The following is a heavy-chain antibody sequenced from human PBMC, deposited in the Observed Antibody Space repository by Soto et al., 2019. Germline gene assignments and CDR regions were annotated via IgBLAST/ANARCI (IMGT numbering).Heavy chain of an antibody. CDR2: IYYSGNT. J-gene: IGHJ3*02. D-gene: IGHD2-8*02. CDR3: AQALVFTGGVGFDI. V-gene: IGHV4-31*02. CDR1: GGSITTGGRY. Sequence: QVRLQEWGPGLVKPSQTLSLKCSVSGGSITTGGRYWSWIRQLPGPGLEWIGDIYYSGNTSYNASLKSRATISVEAAKNQFSRKLSSVTAADTAVYYCAQALVFTGGVGFDIWCQGRWVTVSS.